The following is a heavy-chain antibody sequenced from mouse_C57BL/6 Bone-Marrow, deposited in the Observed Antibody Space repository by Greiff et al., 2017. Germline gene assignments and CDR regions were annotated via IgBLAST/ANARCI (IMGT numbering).Heavy chain of an antibody. Sequence: VQLQQPGAELVKPGASVKLSCKASGYTFTSYWMHWVKQRPGQGLEWIGMIHPNSGSTNYNEKFKSKATLTVDKSSSTAYMQLSSLTSEDSAVYYCARSEYYYGSSPWCFDVWGTGTTVTVSS. J-gene: IGHJ1*03. D-gene: IGHD1-1*01. CDR3: ARSEYYYGSSPWCFDV. V-gene: IGHV1-64*01. CDR2: IHPNSGST. CDR1: GYTFTSYW.